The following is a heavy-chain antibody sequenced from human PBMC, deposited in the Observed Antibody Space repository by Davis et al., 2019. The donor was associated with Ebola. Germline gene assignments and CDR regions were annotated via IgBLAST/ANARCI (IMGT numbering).Heavy chain of an antibody. V-gene: IGHV4-61*08. CDR2: IYYSGST. D-gene: IGHD3-3*02. Sequence: SETLSLTCTVSGGSISSGGYYWSWIRQPPGKGLEWIGYIYYSGSTNYNPSLKSRVTISVDTSKNQFSLKLSSVTAADTAVYYCARVPIYGWFDPWGQGTLVTVSS. CDR3: ARVPIYGWFDP. CDR1: GGSISSGGYY. J-gene: IGHJ5*02.